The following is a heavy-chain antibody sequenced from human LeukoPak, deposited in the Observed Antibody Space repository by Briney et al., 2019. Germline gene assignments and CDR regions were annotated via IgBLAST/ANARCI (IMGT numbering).Heavy chain of an antibody. CDR2: IRSKANSYAT. Sequence: PGGSPRLSCAASGFTFSGPVMRWGRQASGKGLEWVGRIRSKANSYATAYAASVKGRFTIYRDDSKNPAYLQMNKLKTEDTAVYFCTRLDCSSRSGSDCWREGTLV. D-gene: IGHD2-2*01. CDR1: GFTFSGPV. CDR3: TRLDCSSRSGSDC. J-gene: IGHJ4*02. V-gene: IGHV3-73*01.